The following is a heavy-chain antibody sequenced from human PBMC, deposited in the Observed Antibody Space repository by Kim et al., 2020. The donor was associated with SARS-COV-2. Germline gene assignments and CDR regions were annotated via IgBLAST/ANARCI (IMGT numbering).Heavy chain of an antibody. CDR3: ARIRITMIAHDMWFEGVDP. CDR2: IYYSGST. Sequence: SETLSLTCTVSGGSISSYYWSWIRQPPGKGLEWIWYIYYSGSTNYNPTLKSRVTISVDTTKNQFPLKLSSVTAADTAVYYCARIRITMIAHDMWFEGVDPCGEGTLVTVSS. CDR1: GGSISSYY. V-gene: IGHV4-59*08. J-gene: IGHJ5*02. D-gene: IGHD3-22*01.